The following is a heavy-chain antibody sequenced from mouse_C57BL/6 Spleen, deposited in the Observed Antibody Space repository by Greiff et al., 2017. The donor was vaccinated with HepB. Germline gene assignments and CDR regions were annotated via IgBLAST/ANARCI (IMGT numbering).Heavy chain of an antibody. J-gene: IGHJ3*01. Sequence: VQLKESVAELVRPGASVKLSCTASGFNIKNTYMHWVKQRPEQGLEWIGRIDPANGNTKYAPKFQGKATITADTSSNTAYLQLSSLTSEDTAIYYCARTYYSNLAWFAYWGQGTLVTVSA. CDR3: ARTYYSNLAWFAY. CDR2: IDPANGNT. V-gene: IGHV14-3*01. CDR1: GFNIKNTY. D-gene: IGHD2-5*01.